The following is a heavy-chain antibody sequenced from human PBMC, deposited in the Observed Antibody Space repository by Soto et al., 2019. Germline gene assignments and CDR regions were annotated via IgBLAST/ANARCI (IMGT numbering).Heavy chain of an antibody. CDR1: GFTFRNYW. CDR3: ARDPRRVAETTPAAP. V-gene: IGHV3-7*03. CDR2: IKHDGREK. Sequence: ESGGGLVQPGGSLRLSCVASGFTFRNYWMSWVRQAPGKGLEWVANIKHDGREKYYVDSVKGRFTISRDNAKNSLFLQMDSLRAEDTAVYYCARDPRRVAETTPAAPWGQGILVTVAS. J-gene: IGHJ5*02. D-gene: IGHD6-13*01.